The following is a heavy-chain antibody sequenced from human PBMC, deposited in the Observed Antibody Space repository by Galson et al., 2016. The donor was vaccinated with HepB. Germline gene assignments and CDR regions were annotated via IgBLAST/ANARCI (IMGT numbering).Heavy chain of an antibody. Sequence: SGAEVKKPGESLKISCKGSGYSFTSFWIAWVRQMPGKGPEWMGIIYPRDSDTRYSPSFQGRVTISADKSINTAYLQWSSLKASDTAMYYCARHGGSYYTGNHFWGQGTLVTVSS. CDR3: ARHGGSYYTGNHF. CDR2: IYPRDSDT. J-gene: IGHJ4*02. CDR1: GYSFTSFW. D-gene: IGHD1-26*01. V-gene: IGHV5-51*01.